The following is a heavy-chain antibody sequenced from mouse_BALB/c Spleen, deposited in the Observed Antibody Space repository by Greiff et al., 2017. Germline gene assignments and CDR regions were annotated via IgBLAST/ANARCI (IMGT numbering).Heavy chain of an antibody. CDR3: ARAGTGPIAY. D-gene: IGHD4-1*01. V-gene: IGHV5-17*02. Sequence: EVKLVESGGGLVQPGGSRKLSCAASGFTFSSFGMHWVRQAPEKGLEWVAYISSGSSTIYYADTVKGRFTISRDNPKNTLFLQMTSLRSEDTAMYYCARAGTGPIAYWGQGTLVTVSA. CDR2: ISSGSSTI. CDR1: GFTFSSFG. J-gene: IGHJ3*01.